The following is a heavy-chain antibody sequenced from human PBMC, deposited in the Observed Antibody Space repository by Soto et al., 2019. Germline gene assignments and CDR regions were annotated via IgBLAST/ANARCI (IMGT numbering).Heavy chain of an antibody. Sequence: EVQLVESGGGLVQPGGSLRLSCAASGFTFSIYWMHWVRQAPGKGLVWVSRINSDGSSTSYADSVKGRFTISRDNAKNTLYLQMNSLRAEDTAVYYCVRTSLVVAAATREDYWGQGTLVTVSS. J-gene: IGHJ4*02. D-gene: IGHD2-15*01. V-gene: IGHV3-74*01. CDR1: GFTFSIYW. CDR3: VRTSLVVAAATREDY. CDR2: INSDGSST.